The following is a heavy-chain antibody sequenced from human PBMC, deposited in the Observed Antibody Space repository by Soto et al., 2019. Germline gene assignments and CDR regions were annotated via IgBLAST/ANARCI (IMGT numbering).Heavy chain of an antibody. D-gene: IGHD3-16*01. Sequence: SETLSLTCAVYGGSFSGYYWTWIRQPPGTGLEWIGEINHSGSTNYNPSLKSRVTISVDTSKNQFSLKLSSVTAADTAVYYCARDGLGDAFDIWGQGTMVTVSS. CDR1: GGSFSGYY. CDR3: ARDGLGDAFDI. V-gene: IGHV4-34*01. J-gene: IGHJ3*02. CDR2: INHSGST.